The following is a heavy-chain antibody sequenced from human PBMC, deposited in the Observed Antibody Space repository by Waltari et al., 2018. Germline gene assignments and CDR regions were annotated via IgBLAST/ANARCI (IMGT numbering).Heavy chain of an antibody. J-gene: IGHJ4*02. CDR3: SRFYTGRGWRRLD. D-gene: IGHD6-19*01. V-gene: IGHV3-21*01. Sequence: DVLLVESGGGLVKPGGSLRLSCAASSFSLSSSSMNWVRQAPGTGLEGVAFISVKSDYKYYAESVSGRFRISRDDAKNSMSLQMNSLRAEDTAVYYCSRFYTGRGWRRLDWGQGTLVTVSS. CDR1: SFSLSSSS. CDR2: ISVKSDYK.